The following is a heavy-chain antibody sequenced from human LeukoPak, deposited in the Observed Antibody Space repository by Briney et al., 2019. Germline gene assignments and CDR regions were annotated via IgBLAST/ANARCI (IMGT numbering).Heavy chain of an antibody. V-gene: IGHV3-7*01. D-gene: IGHD6-6*01. CDR1: GFTFSSYW. CDR2: IKQDRSEK. Sequence: GGSLRLSCAASGFTFSSYWMSWVRQAPGKGLEWVANIKQDRSEKYYVDSVKGRFTISRDNAKNSLYLQMNSLRAEDTAVYYCARESYSSSSGIDYWGQGNLVTVSS. CDR3: ARESYSSSSGIDY. J-gene: IGHJ4*02.